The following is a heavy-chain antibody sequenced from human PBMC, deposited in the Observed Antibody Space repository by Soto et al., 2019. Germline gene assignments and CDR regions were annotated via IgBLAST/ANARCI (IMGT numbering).Heavy chain of an antibody. CDR1: GFTFSSYT. D-gene: IGHD6-13*01. J-gene: IGHJ4*02. CDR2: FTGSSSYI. V-gene: IGHV3-21*01. CDR3: ARDRLHFAAALQDY. Sequence: PGGSLRLSFAASGFTFSSYTMNWVRQAPGKGLEWVSSFTGSSSYIYYADSVKGRFTISRDNAKNSLYLQMNNLRAEDTAVYYCARDRLHFAAALQDYWGQGTLVTVSS.